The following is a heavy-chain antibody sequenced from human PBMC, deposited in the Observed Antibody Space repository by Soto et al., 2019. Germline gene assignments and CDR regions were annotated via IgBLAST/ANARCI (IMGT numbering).Heavy chain of an antibody. CDR1: GFNFSVSS. V-gene: IGHV3-73*01. Sequence: EVQLVESGGGLVQPGGSVKLSCAASGFNFSVSSMHWVRQASGKGLEWVGRIRSKAKDYATAYAESVKGRFAISRDDLKNTMYLPVSSLRTEDTAMYYCAIEGAGFGQWGQGTLVTVSS. CDR3: AIEGAGFGQ. J-gene: IGHJ4*02. CDR2: IRSKAKDYAT. D-gene: IGHD1-26*01.